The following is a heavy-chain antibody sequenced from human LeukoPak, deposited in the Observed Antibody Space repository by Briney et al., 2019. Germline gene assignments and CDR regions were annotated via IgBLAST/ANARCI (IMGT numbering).Heavy chain of an antibody. CDR1: GGSISSYY. CDR3: ARDASGYSGHNRFDP. J-gene: IGHJ5*02. Sequence: SETLSLTCTVSGGSISSYYWSWIRQPAGKGLEWIGRIYTSGCTNYNPSLKSRVTMSVDTSKNQFSLKLSSVTAADTAVYYCARDASGYSGHNRFDPWGQGTLVTVSS. V-gene: IGHV4-4*07. D-gene: IGHD5-12*01. CDR2: IYTSGCT.